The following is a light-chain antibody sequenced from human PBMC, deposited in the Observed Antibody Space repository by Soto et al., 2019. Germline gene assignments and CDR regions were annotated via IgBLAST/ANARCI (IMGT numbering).Light chain of an antibody. CDR3: QQYNSYSSWT. J-gene: IGKJ1*01. V-gene: IGKV1-5*01. CDR2: DAS. Sequence: DIQMTQSPSNLSASVGDRVTITCRASQSLNSLLAWYQQKPGRAPKLLIYDASTLESGVPSRFSGSGSGTEFTLTLSSLQTDDFATYYCQQYNSYSSWTFGQGTKVEIK. CDR1: QSLNSL.